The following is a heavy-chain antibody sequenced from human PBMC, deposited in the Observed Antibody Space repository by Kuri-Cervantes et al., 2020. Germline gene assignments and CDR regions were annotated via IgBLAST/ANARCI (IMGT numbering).Heavy chain of an antibody. Sequence: ASVKVSCKASGYTFTGYYMHWVRQAPGQGLEWMGWINPNSGGTNYAQKFQGRVTMTRDTSISTAYMELSRLRSDDTAVYHCVRGLGSSSSVLKGWGQGTLVTVSS. CDR1: GYTFTGYY. J-gene: IGHJ4*02. D-gene: IGHD6-13*01. CDR3: VRGLGSSSSVLKG. V-gene: IGHV1-2*02. CDR2: INPNSGGT.